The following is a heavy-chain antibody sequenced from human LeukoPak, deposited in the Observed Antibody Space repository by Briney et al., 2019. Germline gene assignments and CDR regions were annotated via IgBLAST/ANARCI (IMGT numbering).Heavy chain of an antibody. J-gene: IGHJ4*02. V-gene: IGHV4-59*01. CDR2: IYYSGST. D-gene: IGHD1-26*01. CDR3: ASLGADHY. Sequence: PSETLSLTCTVSGVSISSYYRSWIRQPPGKGLEWIGYIYYSGSTNYNPSLKSRVTISVDTSKNQFSLKLSSVTAADTAVYYCASLGADHYWGQGTLVTVSS. CDR1: GVSISSYY.